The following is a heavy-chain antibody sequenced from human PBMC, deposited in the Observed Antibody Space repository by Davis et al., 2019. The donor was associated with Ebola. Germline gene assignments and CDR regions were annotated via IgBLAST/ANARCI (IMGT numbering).Heavy chain of an antibody. D-gene: IGHD3-22*01. Sequence: PGGSLRLSCAASGFTFSSYAMSWVRQAPGKGLEWIGNIYHSGSTYYNPSLKSRVAISVDTSKNQFSLKLSSVTAADTAVYYCAREVRVVVITAYYFDYWGQGNLVTVSS. CDR3: AREVRVVVITAYYFDY. V-gene: IGHV4-38-2*02. CDR1: GFTFSSYA. CDR2: IYHSGST. J-gene: IGHJ4*02.